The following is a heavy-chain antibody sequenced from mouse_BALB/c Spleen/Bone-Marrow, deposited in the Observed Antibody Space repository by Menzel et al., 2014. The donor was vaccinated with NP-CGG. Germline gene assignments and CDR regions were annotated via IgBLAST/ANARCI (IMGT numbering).Heavy chain of an antibody. CDR3: ASRDSSGYVPDY. V-gene: IGHV1S132*01. CDR2: TFPGTGTT. CDR1: GYTFTSYW. J-gene: IGHJ2*01. D-gene: IGHD3-2*01. Sequence: VQLQESGAELVKPGASVKLSCKTSGYTFTSYWIQWVKQRPGQGLGRTGETFPGTGTTYYNEKFKGKATLTIDTSSSTAYMQLSSLTSEDSAVYFCASRDSSGYVPDYWGQGTTLTVSS.